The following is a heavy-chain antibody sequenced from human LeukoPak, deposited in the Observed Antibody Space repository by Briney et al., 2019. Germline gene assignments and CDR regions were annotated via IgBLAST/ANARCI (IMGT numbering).Heavy chain of an antibody. V-gene: IGHV3-7*03. Sequence: GGSLRLSCAASGFTFSSYWMSWVRQAPGQGLEWMANIKQDGSEKYYVDSVKGRFTISRDNSKNTLYLQMNSLRAEDTAVYYCARDVVVSVGSGSYYADYYYYGMDVWGKGTTVTVSS. D-gene: IGHD3-10*01. CDR2: IKQDGSEK. CDR3: ARDVVVSVGSGSYYADYYYYGMDV. CDR1: GFTFSSYW. J-gene: IGHJ6*04.